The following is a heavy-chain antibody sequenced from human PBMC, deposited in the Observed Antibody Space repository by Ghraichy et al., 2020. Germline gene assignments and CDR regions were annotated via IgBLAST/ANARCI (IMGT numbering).Heavy chain of an antibody. CDR1: GFTFSSYG. CDR2: ISYDGSNK. V-gene: IGHV3-30*18. CDR3: AKDREGYSYGYERVFYYYYTVWTS. Sequence: GGSLRLSCAASGFTFSSYGMHWVRQAPGKGLEWVAVISYDGSNKYYADSVKGRFTISRDNSKNTLYLQMNSLRAEDTAVYYCAKDREGYSYGYERVFYYYYTVWTSGAKGPRSPSP. D-gene: IGHD5-18*01. J-gene: IGHJ6*02.